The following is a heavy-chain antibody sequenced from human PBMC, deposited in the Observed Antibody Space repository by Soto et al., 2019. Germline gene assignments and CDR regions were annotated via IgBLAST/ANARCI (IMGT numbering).Heavy chain of an antibody. V-gene: IGHV4-30-2*01. J-gene: IGHJ4*02. CDR3: ASSNYDSTIPLYY. CDR1: GGSISSGGYS. D-gene: IGHD3-22*01. CDR2: IYHSGST. Sequence: SETLSLTCAVSGGSISSGGYSWSWIRQPPGKGLEWIGYIYHSGSTYYNPSLKSRVTISVDRSKNQFSLKLSSVTAADTAVYYCASSNYDSTIPLYYLGQGNLVTVS.